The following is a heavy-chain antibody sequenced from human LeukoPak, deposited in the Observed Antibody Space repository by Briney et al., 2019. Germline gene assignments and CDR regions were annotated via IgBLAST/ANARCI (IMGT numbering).Heavy chain of an antibody. D-gene: IGHD3-10*01. CDR1: GYTFTGYY. CDR3: ASGLLLWFGEADAFDI. CDR2: INPNSGGT. V-gene: IGHV1-2*02. J-gene: IGHJ3*02. Sequence: GASVKVSCKASGYTFTGYYMHWVRQAPGQGLEWMGWINPNSGGTNYAQKFQGRVTMTRDTSISTAYMELSRLRSDDTAVYYCASGLLLWFGEADAFDIWGQGTMVTVSS.